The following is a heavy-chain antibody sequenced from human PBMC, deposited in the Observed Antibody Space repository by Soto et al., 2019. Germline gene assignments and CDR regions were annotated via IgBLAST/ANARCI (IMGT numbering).Heavy chain of an antibody. D-gene: IGHD4-17*01. J-gene: IGHJ4*02. CDR3: ARAYFGDYGEFDY. Sequence: ASVKVSSKAAGYTFSDYYMHWGRQAPGQGLGWMGLINPRGGGTTYAQRFQDRVTMTRDTSTSTVYMEVSSLRSEDTALYYCARAYFGDYGEFDYWGRGTLVTVSS. V-gene: IGHV1-46*01. CDR2: INPRGGGT. CDR1: GYTFSDYY.